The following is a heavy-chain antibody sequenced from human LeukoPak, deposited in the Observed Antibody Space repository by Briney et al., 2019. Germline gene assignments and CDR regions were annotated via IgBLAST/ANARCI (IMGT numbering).Heavy chain of an antibody. V-gene: IGHV4-4*07. CDR1: GGSISSYF. D-gene: IGHD3-22*01. J-gene: IGHJ6*03. Sequence: SSETLSLTCTVSGGSISSYFWSWIRQPAGKGLEWLGRIYTSGSTNYSASLKSRLTISVDKSKNQFSLKLSSVTAADTAVYYCARDYYDSSGYYGRGGYYYMDVWGKGTTVTVSS. CDR3: ARDYYDSSGYYGRGGYYYMDV. CDR2: IYTSGST.